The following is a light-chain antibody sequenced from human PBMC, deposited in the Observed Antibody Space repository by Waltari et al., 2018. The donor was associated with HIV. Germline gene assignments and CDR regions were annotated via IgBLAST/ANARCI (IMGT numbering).Light chain of an antibody. CDR3: GSYTSSSTWV. Sequence: QSALTQPTSVSGSPGQSVTISCTRTSSDVGSYNRVSWYQQPPGTAPKLMIYEVSNRPSGVPDRFSGSKSGNTASLTISGLQAEDEADYYCGSYTSSSTWVFGGGTKLTVL. CDR1: SSDVGSYNR. V-gene: IGLV2-18*02. J-gene: IGLJ3*02. CDR2: EVS.